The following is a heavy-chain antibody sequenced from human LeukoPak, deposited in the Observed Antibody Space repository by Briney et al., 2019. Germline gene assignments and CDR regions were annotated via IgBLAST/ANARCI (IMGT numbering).Heavy chain of an antibody. D-gene: IGHD3-9*01. J-gene: IGHJ4*02. CDR3: ARRGLRNFFFDY. V-gene: IGHV4-39*01. CDR1: GGSISIIPYY. Sequence: PAETLSLTCTVSGGSISIIPYYWGWVRQPPGKGLEWIGSIYYSGTTYYNPSLKSRVTISVDTSKNQFSLKLSSVTAADTAVYYCARRGLRNFFFDYWGQGTLVTVSS. CDR2: IYYSGTT.